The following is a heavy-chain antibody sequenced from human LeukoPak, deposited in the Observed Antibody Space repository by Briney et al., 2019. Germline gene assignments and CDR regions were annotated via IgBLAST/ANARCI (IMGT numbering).Heavy chain of an antibody. Sequence: GGSLRLSCGASGFSFNIAYMSWARQAPGKGLEWVASINHNGNVNYYVDSVKGRFTISRDNAKNSLYLQMSNLRAEDTAVYFCARGGGLDVWGQGATVTVSS. CDR2: INHNGNVN. CDR1: GFSFNIAY. D-gene: IGHD3-16*01. J-gene: IGHJ6*02. CDR3: ARGGGLDV. V-gene: IGHV3-7*03.